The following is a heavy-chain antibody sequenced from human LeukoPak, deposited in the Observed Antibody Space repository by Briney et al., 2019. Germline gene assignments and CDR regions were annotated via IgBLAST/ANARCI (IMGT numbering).Heavy chain of an antibody. Sequence: SETLSLTCTVSGDSMSDSYWSWIRQPARKGLEWIVRIYASGSTNYNPSLKSRVTLSVDTSSNQFSLTLSSVTAADTAVYHCARDIRSHNGPGGYYYYYMDVWGKGTTVTVSS. D-gene: IGHD2-8*01. CDR3: ARDIRSHNGPGGYYYYYMDV. V-gene: IGHV4-4*07. CDR1: GDSMSDSY. J-gene: IGHJ6*03. CDR2: IYASGST.